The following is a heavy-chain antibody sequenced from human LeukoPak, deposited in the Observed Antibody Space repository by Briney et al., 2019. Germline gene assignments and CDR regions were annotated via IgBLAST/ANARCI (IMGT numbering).Heavy chain of an antibody. CDR3: ARGNKEGYNSPPGVFDY. CDR2: IYYSGST. D-gene: IGHD5-24*01. CDR1: GGSISTYH. Sequence: SETLSLTCSVSGGSISTYHWSWIRQPPGKGLEWIGYIYYSGSTNYNPSLKSRATMSVDTSKNQFSLDLTSVTAADTPGYSCARGNKEGYNSPPGVFDYWGQGILVTVSS. J-gene: IGHJ4*02. V-gene: IGHV4-59*01.